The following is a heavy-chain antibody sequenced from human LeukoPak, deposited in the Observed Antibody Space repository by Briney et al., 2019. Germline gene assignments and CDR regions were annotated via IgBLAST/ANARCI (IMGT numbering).Heavy chain of an antibody. CDR2: INPSGGST. CDR1: GYTFTTYY. D-gene: IGHD2-15*01. Sequence: ASVKVSCKASGYTFTTYYIHWVRQAPGQGLEWMGIINPSGGSTTYAQKFQGRVTMTRDTSTSTVYMELSSLRSDDTALYFCARKAGIGTWIGYCSGDNCRTRFDYWGQGTPVTVSS. V-gene: IGHV1-46*01. CDR3: ARKAGIGTWIGYCSGDNCRTRFDY. J-gene: IGHJ4*02.